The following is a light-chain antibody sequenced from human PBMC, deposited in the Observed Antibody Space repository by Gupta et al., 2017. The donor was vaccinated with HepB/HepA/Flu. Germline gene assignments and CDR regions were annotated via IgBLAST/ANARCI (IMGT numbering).Light chain of an antibody. CDR2: ATS. V-gene: IGKV1-39*01. Sequence: DIQMTQSPSSLSASVGDRVTITCRASQSITYYLNWYQQKPGKAPKLLIYATSNLHSGVPSRFSGSGSGTYFSLTISSLQPEDFATYYCQQSDSSPHTFGQGTKLDIK. CDR1: QSITYY. J-gene: IGKJ2*01. CDR3: QQSDSSPHT.